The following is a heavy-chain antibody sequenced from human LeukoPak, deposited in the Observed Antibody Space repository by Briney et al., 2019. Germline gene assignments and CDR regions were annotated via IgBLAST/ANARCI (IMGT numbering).Heavy chain of an antibody. V-gene: IGHV1-18*01. CDR2: ISGYNGNT. CDR1: GYTFASYR. J-gene: IGHJ4*02. D-gene: IGHD6-19*01. Sequence: GASVKVSCTASGYTFASYRISWVRQAPGQGLEWMGWISGYNGNTNYAQKLQGRVTMTTDTSTSTAYMELRSLRSDDTAVYYCARDLKRGYSSGRYSWGTGSSNDYWGQGTLVTVSS. CDR3: ARDLKRGYSSGRYSWGTGSSNDY.